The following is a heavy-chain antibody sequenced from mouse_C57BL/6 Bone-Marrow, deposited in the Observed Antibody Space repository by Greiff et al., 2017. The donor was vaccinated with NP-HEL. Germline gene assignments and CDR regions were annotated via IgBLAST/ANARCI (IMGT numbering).Heavy chain of an antibody. J-gene: IGHJ1*03. Sequence: EVHLVESGGGLVQPGGSLKLSCAASGFTFSDYYMYWVRQTPEKRLEWVAYISNGGGSTYYPDTVKGRFTISRDNAKNTLYLQMSRLKSEDTAMYYCARQGGLYYGNYVGYFDVWGTGTTVTVSS. CDR2: ISNGGGST. D-gene: IGHD2-1*01. CDR1: GFTFSDYY. CDR3: ARQGGLYYGNYVGYFDV. V-gene: IGHV5-12*01.